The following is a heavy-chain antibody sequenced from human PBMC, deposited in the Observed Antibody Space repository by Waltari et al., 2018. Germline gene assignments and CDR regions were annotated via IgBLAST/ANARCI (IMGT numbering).Heavy chain of an antibody. J-gene: IGHJ6*03. Sequence: QVQLVESGGGVVQPGRSLRLSCAASGVTFSSYGMHWVRQAPGKGLEWVAVIWYDGSNKYYADSVKGRFTISRDNSKNTLYLQMNSLRAEDTAVYYCVYSNSNYYYYMDVWGKGTTVTVSS. CDR3: VYSNSNYYYYMDV. D-gene: IGHD4-4*01. V-gene: IGHV3-33*01. CDR2: IWYDGSNK. CDR1: GVTFSSYG.